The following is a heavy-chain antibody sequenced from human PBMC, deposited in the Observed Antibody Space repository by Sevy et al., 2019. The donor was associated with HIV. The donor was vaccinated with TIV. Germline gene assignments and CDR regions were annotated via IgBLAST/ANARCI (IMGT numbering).Heavy chain of an antibody. Sequence: ASVKVSCKVSGYTLTQLSMHWVRQVPGKGLEWMGSFDPEDDETIYAQKFQGRVTMTEATSTDTGYMELSSLRSEDTAVYYCATTKDYYENSGDPFDYWGQGTLVTVSS. CDR3: ATTKDYYENSGDPFDY. D-gene: IGHD3-22*01. CDR1: GYTLTQLS. V-gene: IGHV1-24*01. J-gene: IGHJ4*02. CDR2: FDPEDDET.